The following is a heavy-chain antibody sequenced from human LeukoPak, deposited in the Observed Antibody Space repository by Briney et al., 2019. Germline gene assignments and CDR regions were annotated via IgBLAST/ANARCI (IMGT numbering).Heavy chain of an antibody. CDR1: GFTFSSYA. Sequence: PGGSLRLSCAASGFTFSSYAMHWVRQAPGKGLEWVAAISYDGSNKYYADSVKGRFTISRDNSKNTLYLQMNSLRAEDTAVYYCARDSDYYDSSGYYNPGDYWGQGTLVTVSS. V-gene: IGHV3-30-3*01. J-gene: IGHJ4*02. D-gene: IGHD3-22*01. CDR3: ARDSDYYDSSGYYNPGDY. CDR2: ISYDGSNK.